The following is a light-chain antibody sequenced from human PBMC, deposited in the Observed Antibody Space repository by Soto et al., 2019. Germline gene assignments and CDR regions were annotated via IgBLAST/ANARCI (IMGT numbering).Light chain of an antibody. Sequence: EIVLTQSPGTLSLSPGERATLSCRASQSVSSSYLAWYQQKPGQAPRLLIYGASSSATGIPDRFSGSGSGTDFHLTISILEPEDVAVYYCQQYGSSPWTFGQGTKVEIK. CDR1: QSVSSSY. CDR3: QQYGSSPWT. V-gene: IGKV3-20*01. CDR2: GAS. J-gene: IGKJ1*01.